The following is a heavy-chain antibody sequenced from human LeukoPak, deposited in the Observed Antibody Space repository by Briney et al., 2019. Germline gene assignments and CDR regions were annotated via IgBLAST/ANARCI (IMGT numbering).Heavy chain of an antibody. Sequence: SETLSLTCTVSGGSISSYYWSWIRRPPGKGLEWIGYIYYSGSTNYNPSLKSRVTISVDTSKNQFSLKLSSVTAADTAVYYCARFLGPVPDAFDIWGQGTMVTVSS. CDR1: GGSISSYY. J-gene: IGHJ3*02. V-gene: IGHV4-59*08. CDR3: ARFLGPVPDAFDI. CDR2: IYYSGST. D-gene: IGHD3-3*01.